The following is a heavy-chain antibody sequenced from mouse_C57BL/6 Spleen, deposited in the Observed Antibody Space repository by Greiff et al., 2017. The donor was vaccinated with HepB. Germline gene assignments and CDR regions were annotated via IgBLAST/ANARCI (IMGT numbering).Heavy chain of an antibody. J-gene: IGHJ3*01. CDR3: AREGGNSWFAH. CDR2: IYPSDSET. V-gene: IGHV1-61*01. CDR1: GYTFTSYW. Sequence: QVQLQQPGAELVRPGSSVKLSCKASGYTFTSYWMDWVKQRPGQGLEWIGNIYPSDSETHYNQKFKDKATLTVDKSASTAYMQLSSLTSEDSAVYDCAREGGNSWFAHWGQGTLVTVSA. D-gene: IGHD2-1*01.